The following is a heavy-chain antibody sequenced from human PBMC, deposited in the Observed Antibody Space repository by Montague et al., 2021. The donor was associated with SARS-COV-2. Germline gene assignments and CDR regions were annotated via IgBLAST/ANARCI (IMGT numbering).Heavy chain of an antibody. CDR3: TADFSDTAEQMAQTDL. Sequence: SLSLSWSASGFTFSSAWMTWARQSPGKGLEWVGRIKSKAVGGAIQYATSVKGRFTISRDDSENTLYLQMDSLTTEDTAVYYCTADFSDTAEQMAQTDLWGQGTLVTVSS. CDR2: IKSKAVGGAI. CDR1: GFTFSSAW. J-gene: IGHJ5*02. D-gene: IGHD5-24*01. V-gene: IGHV3-15*01.